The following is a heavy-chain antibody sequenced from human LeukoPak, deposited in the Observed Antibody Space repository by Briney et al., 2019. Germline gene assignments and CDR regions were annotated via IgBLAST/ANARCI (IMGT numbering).Heavy chain of an antibody. D-gene: IGHD3-22*01. CDR2: IKSKTDGGTT. J-gene: IGHJ6*02. Sequence: WGSLRLSCAASGFTFSNAWMSWVRQAPGKGLEWVGRIKSKTDGGTTDYAAPVKGRFTISRDDSKNTLYLQMNSLKTEDTAVYYCTTDTDSSGYYLKGDYYYYGMDVWGQGTTVTVSS. CDR1: GFTFSNAW. V-gene: IGHV3-15*01. CDR3: TTDTDSSGYYLKGDYYYYGMDV.